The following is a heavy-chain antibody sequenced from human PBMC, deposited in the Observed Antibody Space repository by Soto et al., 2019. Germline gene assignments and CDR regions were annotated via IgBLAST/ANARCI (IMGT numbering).Heavy chain of an antibody. Sequence: GGSLRLSCAASGFTFSSYSMNWVRQAPGKGLEWVSYISSSSTIYYADSVKGRFTISRDNAKNSLYLQMNSLRDEDTAVYYCARSRGDCSSTSCPEDYYYGMDVWGQGTTVTVSS. CDR2: ISSSSTI. CDR1: GFTFSSYS. J-gene: IGHJ6*02. CDR3: ARSRGDCSSTSCPEDYYYGMDV. V-gene: IGHV3-48*02. D-gene: IGHD2-2*01.